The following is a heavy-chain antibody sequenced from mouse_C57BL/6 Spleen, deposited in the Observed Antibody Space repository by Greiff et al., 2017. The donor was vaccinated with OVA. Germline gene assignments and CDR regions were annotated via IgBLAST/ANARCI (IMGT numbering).Heavy chain of an antibody. Sequence: VQLQQSGAELVRPGASVTLSCKASGYTFTDYEMHWVKQTPVHGLEWIGAIDPETGGTAYNQKFKGKAILTADKSSSTAYMELRSLTSEDSAVYYCTRRSYGSSTYWYFDVWGTGTTVTVSS. CDR3: TRRSYGSSTYWYFDV. D-gene: IGHD1-1*01. CDR1: GYTFTDYE. V-gene: IGHV1-15*01. CDR2: IDPETGGT. J-gene: IGHJ1*03.